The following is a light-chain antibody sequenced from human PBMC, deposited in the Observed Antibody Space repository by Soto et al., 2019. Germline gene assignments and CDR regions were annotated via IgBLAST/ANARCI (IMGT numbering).Light chain of an antibody. J-gene: IGLJ2*01. CDR3: CSYAASNTLI. CDR1: SSNVGSYDL. V-gene: IGLV2-23*02. Sequence: QSVLTQPASVSGSPGQSITISCTGTSSNVGSYDLVSWYQQHPGKAPKLLIYEVTKRPSGVSNRFSGSKSGNTASLTISGFQAEDEADYACCSYAASNTLIFGGGTKVTVL. CDR2: EVT.